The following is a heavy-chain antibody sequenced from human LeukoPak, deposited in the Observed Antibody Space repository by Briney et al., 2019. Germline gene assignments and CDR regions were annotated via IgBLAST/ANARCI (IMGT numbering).Heavy chain of an antibody. CDR1: GGSISSYY. CDR2: IYDSGST. V-gene: IGHV4-59*08. J-gene: IGHJ4*02. Sequence: PSETLSLTCTVSGGSISSYYWSWIRQPPGKGLEWIGFIYDSGSTNYNPSLKSRVTILGDTSKNQISLKMRSVTAADTAVYYCARSVDSALVPVDYWGQGTLVTVSS. CDR3: ARSVDSALVPVDY. D-gene: IGHD5-18*01.